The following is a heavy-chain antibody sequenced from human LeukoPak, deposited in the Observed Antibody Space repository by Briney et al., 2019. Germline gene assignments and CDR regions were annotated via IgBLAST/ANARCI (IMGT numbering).Heavy chain of an antibody. V-gene: IGHV1-69*05. D-gene: IGHD3-3*01. J-gene: IGHJ3*02. Sequence: SVKVSCKASGYTFTSYAISWVRQAPGQGLEWMGGIIPIFGTANYAQKFQGRVTITTDESTSTAYMELSSLRSEDTAVYYCAAYYDAHAFDIWGQGTMVTVSS. CDR1: GYTFTSYA. CDR3: AAYYDAHAFDI. CDR2: IIPIFGTA.